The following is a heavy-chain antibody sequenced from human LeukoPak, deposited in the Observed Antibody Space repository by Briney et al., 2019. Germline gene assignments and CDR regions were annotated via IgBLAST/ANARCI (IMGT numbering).Heavy chain of an antibody. V-gene: IGHV4-59*08. CDR1: GGSISSYY. CDR2: IYYTGST. J-gene: IGHJ4*02. D-gene: IGHD3-22*01. CDR3: ARLSDSDSSGYYWGFEY. Sequence: PSETLSLTCTVSGGSISSYYWSWIRQPPGKGLECIGYIYYTGSTNYNPSLKSRVTISVDTSKSQFSLKLSSVTAADTAVYYCARLSDSDSSGYYWGFEYWGQGTLVTVSS.